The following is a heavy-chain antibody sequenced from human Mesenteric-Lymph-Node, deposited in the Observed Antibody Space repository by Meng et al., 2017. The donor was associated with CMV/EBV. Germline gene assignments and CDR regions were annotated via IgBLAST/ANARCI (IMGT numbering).Heavy chain of an antibody. V-gene: IGHV5-51*01. CDR3: GRHNATASIDY. Sequence: SCTASGYSFTRYFIAWVRHMPGKGLEWVGLIYPGDSDGRYSPSFQGQVAISADKSATTVFLQWRALTASDTAIYYCGRHNATASIDYWGQGTLVTVSS. CDR2: IYPGDSDG. J-gene: IGHJ4*02. D-gene: IGHD2-15*01. CDR1: GYSFTRYF.